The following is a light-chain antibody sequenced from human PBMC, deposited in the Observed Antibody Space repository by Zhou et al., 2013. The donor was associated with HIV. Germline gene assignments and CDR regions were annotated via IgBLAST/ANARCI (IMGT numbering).Light chain of an antibody. CDR3: QQYGSSPRFT. J-gene: IGKJ3*01. Sequence: EIVLTQSPGTLSLSPGERATLSCRASHTVTSNYLAWYQHKPGQGPRLLIYGASTRAAGIPARFSGSGSGTEFTLTISSLQSEDFAVYYCQQYGSSPRFTFGPGTKVDIK. CDR1: HTVTSNY. CDR2: GAS. V-gene: IGKV3-20*01.